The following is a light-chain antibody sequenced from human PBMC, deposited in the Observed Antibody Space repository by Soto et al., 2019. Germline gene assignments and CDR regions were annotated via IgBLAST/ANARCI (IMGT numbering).Light chain of an antibody. J-gene: IGLJ3*02. CDR1: SSNIGANYD. CDR2: GNN. CDR3: SSYSSTSTPWV. V-gene: IGLV1-40*01. Sequence: QSVLTQPPSVSGAPGQRVTISCTGSSSNIGANYDVHWYQHRPGTAPKLLIFGNNNRPSGVPDRFSGSKSGTSASLAITGLQAEDEGDYYCSSYSSTSTPWVFGGGTKLTVL.